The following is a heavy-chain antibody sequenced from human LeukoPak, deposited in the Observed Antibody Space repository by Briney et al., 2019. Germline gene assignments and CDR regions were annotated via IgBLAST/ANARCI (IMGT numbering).Heavy chain of an antibody. Sequence: SETLSLTCTVSGYSISSGYYWGWIRQPPGKGLEWIGSIYHSGSAYYNPSLKSRVTISVDTSKNQFSLKVGSVTAADTAVYYCASTITVTTDYWGQGTLVTVS. CDR3: ASTITVTTDY. CDR1: GYSISSGYY. J-gene: IGHJ4*02. D-gene: IGHD4-17*01. V-gene: IGHV4-38-2*02. CDR2: IYHSGSA.